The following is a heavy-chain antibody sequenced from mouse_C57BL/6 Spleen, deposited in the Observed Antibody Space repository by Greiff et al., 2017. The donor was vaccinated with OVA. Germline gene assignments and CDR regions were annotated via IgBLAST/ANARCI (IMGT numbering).Heavy chain of an antibody. J-gene: IGHJ4*01. V-gene: IGHV5-17*01. CDR1: GFTFSDYG. CDR3: ARATATAMDY. D-gene: IGHD1-1*01. CDR2: ISSGSSTI. Sequence: EVKLMESGGGLVKPGGSLKLSCAASGFTFSDYGMHWVRQAPEKGLEWVAYISSGSSTIYYADTVKGRFTISRDNAKNTLFLQMTSLRSEDTAMYYCARATATAMDYWGQGTSVTVSS.